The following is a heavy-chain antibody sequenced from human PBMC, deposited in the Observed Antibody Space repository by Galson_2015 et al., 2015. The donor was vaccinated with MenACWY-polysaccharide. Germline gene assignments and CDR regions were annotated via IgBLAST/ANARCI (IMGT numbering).Heavy chain of an antibody. CDR2: ISYDGSNK. V-gene: IGHV3-30-3*01. Sequence: SLRLSCAASGFTFSGYAMHWVRQAPDKGLEWVAVISYDGSNKYFADSVKGRFTISRDNSKNTMYLQMSSLRAEDTAVYYCTRTYCSRTTCYAPDQPGFDFWGQGTLVTVSS. CDR1: GFTFSGYA. J-gene: IGHJ4*02. CDR3: TRTYCSRTTCYAPDQPGFDF. D-gene: IGHD2-2*01.